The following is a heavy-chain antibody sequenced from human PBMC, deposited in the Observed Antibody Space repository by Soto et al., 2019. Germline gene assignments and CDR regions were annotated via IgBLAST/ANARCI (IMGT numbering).Heavy chain of an antibody. V-gene: IGHV4-30-4*01. J-gene: IGHJ5*02. CDR2: IYYSGST. CDR1: GGSISSGDYY. CDR3: ARKCGGDCFDNWFDP. D-gene: IGHD2-21*02. Sequence: SETLSLTCTVSGGSISSGDYYWSWIRQPPGKGLEWIGYIYYSGSTYYNPSLKSRVTISVDTSKNQFSLKLSSVTAADTAVYYCARKCGGDCFDNWFDPWGQGTLVTVSS.